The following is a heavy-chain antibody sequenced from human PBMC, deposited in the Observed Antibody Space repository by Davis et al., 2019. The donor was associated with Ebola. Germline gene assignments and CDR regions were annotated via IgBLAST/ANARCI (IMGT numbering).Heavy chain of an antibody. J-gene: IGHJ4*02. CDR2: ISSSGSTI. CDR1: GFTFSSYE. D-gene: IGHD5-18*01. Sequence: GESLKISCAASGFTFSSYEMNWVRQAPGKGLEWVSYISSSGSTIYYADSVKGRFTISRDNAKNSLYLQMNSLRDEDTAVYYCARDLSVYSYGIIDYWGQGTLVTVSS. V-gene: IGHV3-48*03. CDR3: ARDLSVYSYGIIDY.